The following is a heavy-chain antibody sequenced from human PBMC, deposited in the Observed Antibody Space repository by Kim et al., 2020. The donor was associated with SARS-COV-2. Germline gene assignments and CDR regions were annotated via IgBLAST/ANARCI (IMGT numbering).Heavy chain of an antibody. CDR3: ARDGYGYVDTAMVTDSLDAFDI. V-gene: IGHV3-7*01. Sequence: GGSLRLSCAASGFTFSSYWMSWVRQAPGKGLEWVANIKQDGSEKYYVDSVKGRFTISRDNAKNSLYLQMNSLRAEDTAVYYCARDGYGYVDTAMVTDSLDAFDIWGQGTMVTVSS. J-gene: IGHJ3*02. D-gene: IGHD5-18*01. CDR2: IKQDGSEK. CDR1: GFTFSSYW.